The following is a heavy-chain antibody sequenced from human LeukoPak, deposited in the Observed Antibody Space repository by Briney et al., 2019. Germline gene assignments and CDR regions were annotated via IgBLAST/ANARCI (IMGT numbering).Heavy chain of an antibody. Sequence: ASVKVSCKASGYTFTSYDINWVRQATGQGLEWMGWMNHNSGNTGYAQKFQGRVTMTRNTSISTAYMELSSLRSEDTAVYYWARVREYDILTGYYSFDYWGQGTLVTVSS. CDR1: GYTFTSYD. CDR3: ARVREYDILTGYYSFDY. J-gene: IGHJ4*02. V-gene: IGHV1-8*01. D-gene: IGHD3-9*01. CDR2: MNHNSGNT.